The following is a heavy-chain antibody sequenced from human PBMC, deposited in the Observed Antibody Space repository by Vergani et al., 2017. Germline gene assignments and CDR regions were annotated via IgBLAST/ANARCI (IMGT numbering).Heavy chain of an antibody. V-gene: IGHV1-69*01. J-gene: IGHJ5*02. CDR3: ARDSFGWSGYYTHNWFDP. D-gene: IGHD3-3*01. CDR1: GGTFSSYA. CDR2: IIPIFGTA. Sequence: QVQLVQSGAEVKKPGSSVKVSCKASGGTFSSYAISWVRQAPGQGLEWMGGIIPIFGTANYAQKFQGRVTITADVSTSTAYMELSSLRSEDTAVYYCARDSFGWSGYYTHNWFDPWGQGTLVTVSS.